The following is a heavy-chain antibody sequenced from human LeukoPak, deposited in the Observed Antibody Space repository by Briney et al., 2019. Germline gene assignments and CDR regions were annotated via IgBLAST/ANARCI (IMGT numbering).Heavy chain of an antibody. D-gene: IGHD2-15*01. Sequence: GSLGLSCAASGFTFSSYGMHWVRQAPGKGLEWVAVISYDGSNKYYADSVKGRFTISRDNSKNTLYLQVNSLRAEDTAVYYCAKVCCSGGSCYPVDYWGQGTLPTVSS. CDR3: AKVCCSGGSCYPVDY. V-gene: IGHV3-30*18. CDR1: GFTFSSYG. CDR2: ISYDGSNK. J-gene: IGHJ4*02.